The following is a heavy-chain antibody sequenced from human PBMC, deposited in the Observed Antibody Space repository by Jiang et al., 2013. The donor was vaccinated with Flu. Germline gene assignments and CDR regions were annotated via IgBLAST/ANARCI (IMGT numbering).Heavy chain of an antibody. Sequence: GAEVKKPGESLRISCKASGYNFSTYWIGWVRQMPGKGLEWMGIIYPGDSDTRYSPSFQGQVTISADKSISTAYLQWSSLKASDNGMYYCARRFWGDDYIYHFDYWGQGTLVTVSS. D-gene: IGHD5-24*01. V-gene: IGHV5-51*03. CDR1: GYNFSTYW. CDR2: IYPGDSDT. J-gene: IGHJ4*02. CDR3: ARRFWGDDYIYHFDY.